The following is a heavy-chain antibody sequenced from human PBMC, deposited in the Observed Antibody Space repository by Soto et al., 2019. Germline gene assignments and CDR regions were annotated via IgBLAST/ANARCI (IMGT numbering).Heavy chain of an antibody. D-gene: IGHD1-7*01. CDR3: ERLITGTTRPFDY. Sequence: PSETLSLTCAVYGGSFSGYYWSWIRQPPGKGLEWIGEINHSGSTNYNPSLKSRVTISVDTSKNQFSLKLSSVTAADTAVYYCERLITGTTRPFDYWGQGTLVTVSS. V-gene: IGHV4-34*01. J-gene: IGHJ4*02. CDR2: INHSGST. CDR1: GGSFSGYY.